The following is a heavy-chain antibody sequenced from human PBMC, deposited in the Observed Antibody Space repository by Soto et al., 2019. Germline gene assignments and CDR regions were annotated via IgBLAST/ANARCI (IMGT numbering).Heavy chain of an antibody. CDR2: IYYSGST. Sequence: PSETLSLTCTVSSGSIISYYWSWIRQPPGKGLEWIGYIYYSGSTNYNPSLKSRVTISVQTSKNQFSLKLSSVTAADTAVYYCARLTYGDYGYYFDYWGQGTLVTVSS. V-gene: IGHV4-59*01. CDR3: ARLTYGDYGYYFDY. CDR1: SGSIISYY. D-gene: IGHD4-17*01. J-gene: IGHJ4*02.